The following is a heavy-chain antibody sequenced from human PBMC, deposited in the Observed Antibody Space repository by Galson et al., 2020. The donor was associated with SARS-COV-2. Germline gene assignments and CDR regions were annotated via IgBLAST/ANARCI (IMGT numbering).Heavy chain of an antibody. V-gene: IGHV3-33*01. Sequence: GGSLRLSCAASGFTFSSYGMHWVRQAPGKGLEWVAVIWYDGSNKYYADSVKGRFTISRDNSKNTLYLQMNSLRAEDTAVYYCARGGDIVVVPAAMDPDKNYYYGMDVWGQGTTVTVSS. CDR3: ARGGDIVVVPAAMDPDKNYYYGMDV. J-gene: IGHJ6*02. CDR2: IWYDGSNK. CDR1: GFTFSSYG. D-gene: IGHD2-2*01.